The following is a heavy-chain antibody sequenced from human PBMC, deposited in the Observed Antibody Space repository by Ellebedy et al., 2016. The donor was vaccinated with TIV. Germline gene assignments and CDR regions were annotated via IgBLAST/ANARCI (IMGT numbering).Heavy chain of an antibody. V-gene: IGHV3-48*02. CDR2: ISSSSSTR. D-gene: IGHD6-6*01. CDR3: ARVGSSSLLSYYGMDV. CDR1: GFTFSSYS. Sequence: GESLKISCAASGFTFSSYSMNWVRQAPGKGLEWVSYISSSSSTRYYADSVKGRFTISRDNAKNSLYLQMNSLRDEDTAVYYWARVGSSSLLSYYGMDVWGQGTTVTVSS. J-gene: IGHJ6*02.